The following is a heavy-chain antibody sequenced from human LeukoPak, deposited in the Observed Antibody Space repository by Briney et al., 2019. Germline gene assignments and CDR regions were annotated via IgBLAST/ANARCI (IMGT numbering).Heavy chain of an antibody. CDR3: ASGAAYGYKDY. CDR1: GYTFTNYG. J-gene: IGHJ4*02. Sequence: ASVKVSCKASGYTFTNYGISWVRQAPGQGLEWMGWINPNSGGTNYAQKFQGRVTMTRDTPISTAYMELSRLRSDDTAVYYCASGAAYGYKDYWGQGTLVTVSS. CDR2: INPNSGGT. V-gene: IGHV1-2*02. D-gene: IGHD5-24*01.